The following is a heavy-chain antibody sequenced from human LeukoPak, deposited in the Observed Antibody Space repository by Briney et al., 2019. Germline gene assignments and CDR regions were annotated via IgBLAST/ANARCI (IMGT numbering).Heavy chain of an antibody. J-gene: IGHJ4*02. V-gene: IGHV3-30*18. Sequence: PGGSLRLSCAASEFTFSSYGMPWVRQAPGPGLEWVAVISYDGSNKYYADSVKGRFTISRDNSKNTLYLQMNSLRAEDTAVYYCAKASGYGDSRTSLFDYWGQGTLVTVSS. CDR2: ISYDGSNK. D-gene: IGHD4-17*01. CDR3: AKASGYGDSRTSLFDY. CDR1: EFTFSSYG.